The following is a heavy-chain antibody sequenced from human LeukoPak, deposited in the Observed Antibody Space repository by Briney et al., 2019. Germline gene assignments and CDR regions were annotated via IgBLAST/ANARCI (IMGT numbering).Heavy chain of an antibody. J-gene: IGHJ6*02. D-gene: IGHD3-10*01. CDR3: AGVRGVIINRGYGMDV. V-gene: IGHV1-8*01. CDR2: MNPNSGNT. CDR1: GYTFTSYD. Sequence: ASVKVSCKASGYTFTSYDINWVRQATEQGLEWMGWMNPNSGNTGYAQKFQGRVTMTRNTSISTAYMELSSLRSEDTAVYYCAGVRGVIINRGYGMDVWGQGTTVTVSS.